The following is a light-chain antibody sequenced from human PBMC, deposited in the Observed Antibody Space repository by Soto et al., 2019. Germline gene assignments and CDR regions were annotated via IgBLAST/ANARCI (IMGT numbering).Light chain of an antibody. CDR1: QSVSSSY. J-gene: IGKJ3*01. V-gene: IGKV3-20*01. CDR3: QQYCSSPLFT. CDR2: GAS. Sequence: EIVLTQSPGTLSLSPGARATLSCRASQSVSSSYLAWYQQKPGQAPRLLIYGASSRATGIPDTFSGSGSGTDFTLTISRLEPEDFAVYYCQQYCSSPLFTFGPGTKVYIK.